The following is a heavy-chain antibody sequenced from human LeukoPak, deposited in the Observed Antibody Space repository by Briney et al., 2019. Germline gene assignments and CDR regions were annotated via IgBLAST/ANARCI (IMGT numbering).Heavy chain of an antibody. Sequence: GESLRLSCAVSGFTFSTYWVHWVRQGPGKGLAWVSRITSDGSATGYADSVKGRFTISRDNAKNTLYLHMDSLRAEDTAVYYCARDAAPGYFDLWGRGTLVTVSS. V-gene: IGHV3-74*01. D-gene: IGHD2-15*01. J-gene: IGHJ2*01. CDR2: ITSDGSAT. CDR3: ARDAAPGYFDL. CDR1: GFTFSTYW.